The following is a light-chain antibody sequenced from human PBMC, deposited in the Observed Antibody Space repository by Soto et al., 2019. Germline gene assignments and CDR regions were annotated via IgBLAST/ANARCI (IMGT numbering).Light chain of an antibody. CDR2: EVS. CDR3: SSYAGSSTV. J-gene: IGLJ1*01. V-gene: IGLV2-8*01. Sequence: QSALTQPPSASGSPGQSVTISCTGTSSDVGGYNYVSWYQQHPGKAPKLMIYEVSYRPSGVPDRFSGSKSGNTASLTVSGLQDEDEADYYCSSYAGSSTVFGTGTKVTVL. CDR1: SSDVGGYNY.